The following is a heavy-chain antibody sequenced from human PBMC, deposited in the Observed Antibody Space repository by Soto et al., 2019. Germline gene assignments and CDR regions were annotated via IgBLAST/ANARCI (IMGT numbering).Heavy chain of an antibody. J-gene: IGHJ3*02. CDR1: GYTFTSYA. V-gene: IGHV1-3*01. CDR2: INAGNGNT. Sequence: ASVKVSCKASGYTFTSYAMHWVRQAPGQRLEWMGWINAGNGNTKYSQKFQGRVTITRDTSASTAYMELSSLRSEDTAVYYCARGIAAAVPAALGIWVQGTMVTVSS. D-gene: IGHD6-13*01. CDR3: ARGIAAAVPAALGI.